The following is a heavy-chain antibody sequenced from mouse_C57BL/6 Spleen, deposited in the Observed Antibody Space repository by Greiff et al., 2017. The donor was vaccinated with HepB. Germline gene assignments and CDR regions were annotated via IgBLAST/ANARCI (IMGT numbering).Heavy chain of an antibody. CDR3: ARGGYCNYVFGFDY. Sequence: VQLQQSGAELVKPGASVKISCKASGYAFSSYWMNWVKQRPGKGLEWIGQIYPGDGDTNYNGKFKGKATLTADKSSSTAYMQLSSLTSEDSAVYFCARGGYCNYVFGFDYWGQGTTLTVSS. V-gene: IGHV1-80*01. CDR1: GYAFSSYW. D-gene: IGHD2-1*01. CDR2: IYPGDGDT. J-gene: IGHJ2*01.